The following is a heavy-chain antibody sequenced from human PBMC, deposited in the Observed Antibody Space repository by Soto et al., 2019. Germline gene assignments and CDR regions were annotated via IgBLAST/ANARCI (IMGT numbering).Heavy chain of an antibody. CDR3: LREHVPAGDDFDN. J-gene: IGHJ4*02. CDR1: GFAFSAHW. V-gene: IGHV3-7*01. CDR2: ISPEGSTK. Sequence: EVQLVESGGDLVQPGGSLRLSCSASGFAFSAHWMTWVRQTPGKGLEWVANISPEGSTKYYVDSAKGRFTISRDNAKNLLYLQMHSLTVRDAAAYSCLREHVPAGDDFDNWGQGTLVTVSS. D-gene: IGHD2-2*01.